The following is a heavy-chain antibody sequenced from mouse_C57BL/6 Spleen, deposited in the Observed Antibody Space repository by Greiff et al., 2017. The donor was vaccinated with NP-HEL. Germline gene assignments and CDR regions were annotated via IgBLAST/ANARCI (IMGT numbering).Heavy chain of an antibody. Sequence: QVQLQQSGTELVKPGASVKLSCKASGYTFTSYWMHWVKQRPGQGLEWIGNINPSNGGTNYNEKFKSKATLTVDKSSSTAYMQHSLTSEDSAVYYCAREDYGSSYGYFDVWGTGTTVTVSS. CDR2: INPSNGGT. J-gene: IGHJ1*03. CDR1: GYTFTSYW. V-gene: IGHV1-53*01. D-gene: IGHD1-1*01. CDR3: AREDYGSSYGYFDV.